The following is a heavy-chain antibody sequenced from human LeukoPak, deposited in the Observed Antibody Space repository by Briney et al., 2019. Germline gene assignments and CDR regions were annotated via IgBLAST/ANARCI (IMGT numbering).Heavy chain of an antibody. D-gene: IGHD1-1*01. J-gene: IGHJ6*03. CDR1: GGSISSDNYY. CDR3: ARGRVSSSTWYSTYYYYFYMDV. V-gene: IGHV4-61*02. Sequence: SETLSLTCTVSGGSISSDNYYWSWIRQPAGKGLEWIGRIYTSGSTNYNPSLKSRVTISVDTSKNLFSLRLRSVTAADTAVYFCARGRVSSSTWYSTYYYYFYMDVWGKGTTVTVSS. CDR2: IYTSGST.